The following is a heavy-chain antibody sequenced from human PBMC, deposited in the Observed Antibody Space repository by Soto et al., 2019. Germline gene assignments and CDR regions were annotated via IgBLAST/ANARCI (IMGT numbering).Heavy chain of an antibody. V-gene: IGHV3-23*01. CDR3: AKETYSSSWYSDWFDP. J-gene: IGHJ5*02. CDR2: ISGSGGST. CDR1: GFTFSSYA. Sequence: GGSLRLSCAASGFTFSSYAMSWVRQAPGKGLEWVSAISGSGGSTYYADSVKGRFTISRGNSKNTLYLQMNSLRAEDTAVYYCAKETYSSSWYSDWFDPWGQGTLVTVSS. D-gene: IGHD6-13*01.